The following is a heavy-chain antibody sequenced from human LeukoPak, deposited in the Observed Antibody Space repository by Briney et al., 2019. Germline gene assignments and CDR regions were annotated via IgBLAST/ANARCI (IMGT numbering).Heavy chain of an antibody. CDR1: GVSLSTYY. CDR2: IYYSGST. D-gene: IGHD6-19*01. J-gene: IGHJ5*02. Sequence: PSETLSLTCTVSGVSLSTYYWSWIRQPPGKGLEWIGYIYYSGSTNYNPSLKSRVTISVDRSKNQFSLKLTSVTAADTAVYYCARGSDWYGGHWFDPWGQGTLVTVSS. V-gene: IGHV4-59*12. CDR3: ARGSDWYGGHWFDP.